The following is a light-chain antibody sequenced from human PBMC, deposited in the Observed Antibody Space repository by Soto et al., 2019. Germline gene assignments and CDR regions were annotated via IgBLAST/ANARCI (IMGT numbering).Light chain of an antibody. Sequence: IQMTQSPYTLSGSVGDRVTITCRASQTISSWLAWYQQKPGKAPKLLIYKASTLKSGVPSRFSGSGSGTEFTLTISSLQPDDFATYYCQHYNSYSEAFGQGTKV. V-gene: IGKV1-5*03. CDR1: QTISSW. CDR2: KAS. J-gene: IGKJ1*01. CDR3: QHYNSYSEA.